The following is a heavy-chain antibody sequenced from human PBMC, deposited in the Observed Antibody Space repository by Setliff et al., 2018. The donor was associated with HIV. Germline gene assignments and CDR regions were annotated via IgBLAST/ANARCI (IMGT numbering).Heavy chain of an antibody. CDR2: INPSSGGT. V-gene: IGHV1-2*06. Sequence: ASVKVSCKASGYTFTGYYIHWVRRAPGQGLEWMGRINPSSGGTNYAPKFQGRATMTRDKSISTAYMELSRLRSDDTAVYYCATWGGSPDGYFYYYMDVWGKGTTVTVSS. CDR1: GYTFTGYY. D-gene: IGHD1-26*01. CDR3: ATWGGSPDGYFYYYMDV. J-gene: IGHJ6*03.